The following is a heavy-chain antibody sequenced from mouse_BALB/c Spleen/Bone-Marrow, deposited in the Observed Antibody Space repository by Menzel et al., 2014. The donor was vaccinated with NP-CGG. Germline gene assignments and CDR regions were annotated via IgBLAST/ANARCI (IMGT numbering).Heavy chain of an antibody. J-gene: IGHJ4*01. CDR3: AREEYGQKVYAMDY. CDR2: ISSGGST. CDR1: GFTFSSYA. D-gene: IGHD2-10*02. V-gene: IGHV5-6-5*01. Sequence: EVMLVESGGGLVKPGGSLKLSCAASGFTFSSYAMSWVRQTPEKRLEWVASISSGGSTYYPDSVKGRFTISRDNARNILYLQMSSLGSEDTAMYYCAREEYGQKVYAMDYWGQGTSVTVSS.